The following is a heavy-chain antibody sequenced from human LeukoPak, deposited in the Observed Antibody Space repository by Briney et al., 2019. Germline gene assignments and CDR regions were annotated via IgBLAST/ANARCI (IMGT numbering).Heavy chain of an antibody. CDR3: TSAMAYY. CDR1: GFTVSSNY. CDR2: IYSDGNT. Sequence: GGSLRLSCAASGFTVSSNYMSWVRQAPGKGLEWVSVIYSDGNTYYADSVKGRFTISRDNSKNTLYLQMNSLRAEDTAVYYCTSAMAYYWGQGTLVTVSS. J-gene: IGHJ4*02. D-gene: IGHD5-18*01. V-gene: IGHV3-53*01.